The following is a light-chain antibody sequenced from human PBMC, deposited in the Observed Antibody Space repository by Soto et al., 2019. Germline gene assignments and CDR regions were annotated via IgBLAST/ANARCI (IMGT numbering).Light chain of an antibody. CDR2: GAS. CDR1: QSVSSSY. CDR3: QQYGSSRT. J-gene: IGKJ1*01. V-gene: IGKV3-20*01. Sequence: SVLTQSPGTLSLSQGERATLSCRASQSVSSSYLAWYQQKPGQAPRLLMYGASSRATGIPDRFRGSGSGTDFTLTISRLEPEDFAVYYCQQYGSSRTFGQGTKVDIK.